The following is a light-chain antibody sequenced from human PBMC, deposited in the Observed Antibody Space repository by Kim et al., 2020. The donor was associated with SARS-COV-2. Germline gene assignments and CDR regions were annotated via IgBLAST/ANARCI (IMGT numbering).Light chain of an antibody. CDR1: KLGDKY. V-gene: IGLV3-1*01. CDR2: QDN. J-gene: IGLJ1*01. Sequence: SVFPGQTASITCSGDKLGDKYASWYQQKSGQSPVLVIYQDNKLPSGIPERFSGSNSGNTATLTISGTQAMDEADYYCQAWDSSTYVFGPGTKVTVL. CDR3: QAWDSSTYV.